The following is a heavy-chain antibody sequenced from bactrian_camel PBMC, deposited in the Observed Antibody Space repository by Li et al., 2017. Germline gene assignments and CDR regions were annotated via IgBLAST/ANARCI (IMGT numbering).Heavy chain of an antibody. D-gene: IGHD6*01. J-gene: IGHJ6*01. CDR1: GYTYC. CDR2: IHSGGSTT. Sequence: VQLVESGGGSVQTGGSLRLSCAASGYTYCMACFRQAPGKGLEWISVIHSGGSTTFYADSVKGRFTISQDSAKNTVYLQMNSLAPNDAAMYYCATAPRATFGGRWVDFRYRGQGTQVTVS. V-gene: IGHV3S40*01. CDR3: ATAPRATFGGRWVDFRY.